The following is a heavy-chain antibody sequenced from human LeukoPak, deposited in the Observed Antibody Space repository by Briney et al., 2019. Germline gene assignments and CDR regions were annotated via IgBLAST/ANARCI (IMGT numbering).Heavy chain of an antibody. D-gene: IGHD6-13*01. V-gene: IGHV4-34*01. CDR3: ARVKSSSWYVY. CDR1: GGSFSGYY. Sequence: SETLSLTRAVYGGSFSGYYWSWIRQPPGKGLEWIGEINHSGSTNYNPSLKSRVTISVDTSKNQFSLKLSSVTAADTAVYYCARVKSSSWYVYWGQGTLVTVSS. J-gene: IGHJ4*02. CDR2: INHSGST.